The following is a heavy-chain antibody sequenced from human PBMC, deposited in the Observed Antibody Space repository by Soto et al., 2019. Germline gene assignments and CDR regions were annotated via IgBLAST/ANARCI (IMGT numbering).Heavy chain of an antibody. CDR1: GGSISSGGYY. D-gene: IGHD6-13*01. Sequence: SETLSLTCTVSGGSISSGGYYWSWIRQHPGKGLEWIGYIYYSGSTYYNPSLKSRVTISVDTYKNQFSLKLSSVTAADTAVYYCARGGVGGYSSSWSSASYYFDYWGQGTLVTVSS. CDR2: IYYSGST. J-gene: IGHJ4*02. CDR3: ARGGVGGYSSSWSSASYYFDY. V-gene: IGHV4-31*03.